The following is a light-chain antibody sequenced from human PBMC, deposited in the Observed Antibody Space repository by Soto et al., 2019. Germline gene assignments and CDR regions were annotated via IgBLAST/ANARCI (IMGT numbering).Light chain of an antibody. CDR3: SSYAGSNNLRV. CDR1: SSDVGGYNY. J-gene: IGLJ2*01. V-gene: IGLV2-8*01. CDR2: EVI. Sequence: QSVLTQPPSASGSPGQSVTISCTGTSSDVGGYNYVSWYQQHPGKAPKLMIYEVIKRPSGVPDRFSGSKSGNTASLTVTGLQAEDEAVYYCSSYAGSNNLRVFGGGTKLTVL.